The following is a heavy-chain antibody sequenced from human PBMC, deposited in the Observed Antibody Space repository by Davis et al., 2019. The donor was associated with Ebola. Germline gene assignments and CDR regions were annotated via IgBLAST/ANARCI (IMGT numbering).Heavy chain of an antibody. J-gene: IGHJ4*02. CDR2: IYPGESDT. V-gene: IGHV5-51*01. CDR3: ARRDGGYNSVGFDY. CDR1: GYTFTTYW. Sequence: GGSLRLSCKGSGYTFTTYWIGWVRQMPGKGLEWMGIIYPGESDTRYSPPFQGQVTISADKSISTAYLQWSSLKASDTAMYYCARRDGGYNSVGFDYWGQGTLVTVSS. D-gene: IGHD5-24*01.